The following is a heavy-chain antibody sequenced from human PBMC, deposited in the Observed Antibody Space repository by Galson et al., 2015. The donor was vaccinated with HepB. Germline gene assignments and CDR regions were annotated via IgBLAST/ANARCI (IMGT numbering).Heavy chain of an antibody. D-gene: IGHD3-16*01. CDR1: GFTFSGYS. V-gene: IGHV3-48*04. Sequence: SLRLSCAASGFTFSGYSMSWVRQAPGKGLEWVSYISSSSTTTFYADSVKGRFTISRDNAKNLLYLQMNSLRVEDTAVYYCARSSLYLWETIDYWGQGALVTVSS. CDR2: ISSSSTTT. CDR3: ARSSLYLWETIDY. J-gene: IGHJ4*02.